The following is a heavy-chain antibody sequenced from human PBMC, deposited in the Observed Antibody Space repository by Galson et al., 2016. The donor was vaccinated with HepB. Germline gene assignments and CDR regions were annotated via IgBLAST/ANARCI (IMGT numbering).Heavy chain of an antibody. CDR1: GGSIRSSAYY. J-gene: IGHJ4*02. Sequence: TLSLTCTVSGGSIRSSAYYWSWIRQHPGKGLEWIGYIYYSGSTYYNPSLKSRVSISVDTSEHQFSLNLTSVTAADTAVYYCASSPAPRGDYFYFDYWGQGTLVTVSS. CDR2: IYYSGST. CDR3: ASSPAPRGDYFYFDY. V-gene: IGHV4-30-4*08. D-gene: IGHD4-17*01.